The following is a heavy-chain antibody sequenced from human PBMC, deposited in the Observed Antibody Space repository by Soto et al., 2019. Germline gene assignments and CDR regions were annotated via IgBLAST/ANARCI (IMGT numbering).Heavy chain of an antibody. CDR3: ARGVPHLAYYYYYGMDV. CDR2: INHSGST. V-gene: IGHV4-34*01. Sequence: QVQLQQWGAGLLKPSETLSLTCAVYGGSFSGYYWSWIRQPPGKGLEWIGEINHSGSTNYNPSLKSRVTISVHTSKNQFSLKLSSVTAADTAVYYCARGVPHLAYYYYYGMDVWGQGTTVTVSS. CDR1: GGSFSGYY. J-gene: IGHJ6*02.